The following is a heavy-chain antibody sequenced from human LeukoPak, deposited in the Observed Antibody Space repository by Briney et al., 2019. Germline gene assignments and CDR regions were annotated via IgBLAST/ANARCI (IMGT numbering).Heavy chain of an antibody. CDR3: ARDRGCSSTSCYPFDY. J-gene: IGHJ4*02. V-gene: IGHV1-69*13. CDR1: GGTFSSYA. Sequence: SVKVSCKASGGTFSSYAISWVRQAPGQGLEWMGGIIPIFGTANYAQKFQGRVTITADESTSTAYMELSSLRSEDTAVYYCARDRGCSSTSCYPFDYWGQGTLVTVSS. D-gene: IGHD2-2*01. CDR2: IIPIFGTA.